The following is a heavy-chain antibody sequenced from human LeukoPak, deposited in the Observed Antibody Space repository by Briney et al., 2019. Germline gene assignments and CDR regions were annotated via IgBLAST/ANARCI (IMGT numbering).Heavy chain of an antibody. J-gene: IGHJ4*02. V-gene: IGHV3-30*04. D-gene: IGHD4-17*01. CDR1: GFTFSSYA. CDR3: ARAHGRDDYGVRLGY. CDR2: ISYDGSNK. Sequence: GRSLRLSCATSGFTFSSYAMHWVRQAPGKGLEWVAVISYDGSNKYYADSVKGRFTISRDNSKNTLYLQMNSLRAEDTAVYYCARAHGRDDYGVRLGYWGQGTLVTVSS.